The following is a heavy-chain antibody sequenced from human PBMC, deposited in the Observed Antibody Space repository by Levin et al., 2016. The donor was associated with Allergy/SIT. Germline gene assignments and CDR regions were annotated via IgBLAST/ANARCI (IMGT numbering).Heavy chain of an antibody. CDR2: IIPIFGTA. CDR3: ARGGDKDIVVVPAMGYYYYYMDV. J-gene: IGHJ6*03. D-gene: IGHD2-2*01. CDR1: GGTFSSYA. V-gene: IGHV1-69*13. Sequence: SVKVSCKASGGTFSSYAISWVRQAPGQGLEWMGGIIPIFGTANYAQKFQGRVTITADESTSTAYMELSSLRSEDTAVYYCARGGDKDIVVVPAMGYYYYYMDVWGKGTTVTVSS.